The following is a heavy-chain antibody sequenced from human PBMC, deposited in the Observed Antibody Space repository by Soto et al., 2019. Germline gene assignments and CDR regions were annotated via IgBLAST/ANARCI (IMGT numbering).Heavy chain of an antibody. CDR2: ISGSGGST. Sequence: GGSLRLSCAASGFTFSSYAMSWVRQAPGKGLEWVLAISGSGGSTYYADSVKGRFTISRDNSKNTLYLQMNSLRAEDTAVYYCAKLREVVVPAAIVDPWGQGTLVTVSS. D-gene: IGHD2-2*01. J-gene: IGHJ5*02. CDR1: GFTFSSYA. CDR3: AKLREVVVPAAIVDP. V-gene: IGHV3-23*01.